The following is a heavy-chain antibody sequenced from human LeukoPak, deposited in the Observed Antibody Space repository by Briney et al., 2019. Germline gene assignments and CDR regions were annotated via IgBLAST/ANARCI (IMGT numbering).Heavy chain of an antibody. J-gene: IGHJ4*02. CDR1: GGSISSRSYF. V-gene: IGHV4-61*01. CDR2: IYHSGST. Sequence: SETLSLTCTVSGGSISSRSYFWGWIRQPPGKGLEWIGYIYHSGSTKYNPSLKSRVTISVDTSKNQFSLKLSSVTAADTAVYYCARDGYSGDDGLWGQGTLVTVSS. D-gene: IGHD5-12*01. CDR3: ARDGYSGDDGL.